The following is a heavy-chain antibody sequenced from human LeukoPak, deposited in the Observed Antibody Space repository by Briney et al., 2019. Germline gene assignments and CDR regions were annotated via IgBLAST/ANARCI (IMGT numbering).Heavy chain of an antibody. V-gene: IGHV1-24*01. CDR2: FDPEDGET. Sequence: ASVKVSCKASGYTFTGYYMHWVRQAPGQGLEWMGGFDPEDGETIYAQKFQGRVTMTEDTSTDTAYMELSSLRSEDTAVYYCATPRDSSGYDAFDIWGQGTMVTVSS. CDR1: GYTFTGYY. CDR3: ATPRDSSGYDAFDI. D-gene: IGHD3-22*01. J-gene: IGHJ3*02.